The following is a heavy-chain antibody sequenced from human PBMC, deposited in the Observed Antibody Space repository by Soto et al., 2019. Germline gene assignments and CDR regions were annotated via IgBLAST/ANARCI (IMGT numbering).Heavy chain of an antibody. CDR2: IWYDGRDQ. CDR1: RFSFSSYC. Sequence: GGSLRLSCSASRFSFSSYCRRSVRQAAIKGLEWLAVIWYDGRDQFYADSVKGRFTISRDNSKNMLYLQMDSLRAEDTAIYYCARLEGANTNYGAFDCWGQGILVTVSS. V-gene: IGHV3-33*01. CDR3: ARLEGANTNYGAFDC. D-gene: IGHD4-4*01. J-gene: IGHJ4*02.